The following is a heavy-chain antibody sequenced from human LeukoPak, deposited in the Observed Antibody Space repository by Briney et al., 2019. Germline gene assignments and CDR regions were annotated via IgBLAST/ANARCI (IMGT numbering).Heavy chain of an antibody. CDR1: GFTFSSYA. Sequence: GSLRLSCAASGFTFSSYAMSWVRQAPGKGLEWVSAISGSGGSTYYADSVKVRFTISRDNSKNTLYLQMNSLRAEDTAVYYCAKDQRITMIVVVPDWFDPWGQGTLVTVSS. D-gene: IGHD3-22*01. CDR2: ISGSGGST. J-gene: IGHJ5*02. CDR3: AKDQRITMIVVVPDWFDP. V-gene: IGHV3-23*01.